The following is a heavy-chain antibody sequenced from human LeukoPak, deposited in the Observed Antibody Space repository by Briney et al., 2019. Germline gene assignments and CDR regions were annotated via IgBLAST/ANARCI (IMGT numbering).Heavy chain of an antibody. D-gene: IGHD5-12*01. CDR1: GFTFSSYA. J-gene: IGHJ6*03. Sequence: GGSLRLSCAASGFTFSSYAMHWVRQAPGKGLEWVAVISYDGSNKYYADSVKGRFTISRDNSKNTLYLQMNSLRAEDTAVYYCARDRVVATIVDYYYYYMDVWGKGTTVTVSS. CDR3: ARDRVVATIVDYYYYYMDV. CDR2: ISYDGSNK. V-gene: IGHV3-30*04.